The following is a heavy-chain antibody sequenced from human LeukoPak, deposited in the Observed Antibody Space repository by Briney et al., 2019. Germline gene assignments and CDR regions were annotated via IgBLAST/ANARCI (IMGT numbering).Heavy chain of an antibody. V-gene: IGHV4-59*01. D-gene: IGHD3-22*01. J-gene: IGHJ4*02. CDR1: GGSISSYY. CDR3: ARATWLPVGLYYYDSSGYYYYFDS. CDR2: IYYSGST. Sequence: SQTLSLTCTVSGGSISSYYWSWIRQPPGKGLEWIGYIYYSGSTNYNPSLKSRVTISVDTSKNQFSLKLSSVTAADTAVYYCARATWLPVGLYYYDSSGYYYYFDSWGQGTLVTVSS.